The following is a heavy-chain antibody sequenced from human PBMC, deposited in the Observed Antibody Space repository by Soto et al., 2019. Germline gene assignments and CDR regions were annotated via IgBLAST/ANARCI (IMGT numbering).Heavy chain of an antibody. D-gene: IGHD6-13*01. CDR1: GGTFSSYA. Sequence: QVQLVQSGAEVKKPGSSVKVSCKASGGTFSSYAISWVRQAPGQGLEWMGGIIPIFGTANYAQKFQGRVTITADASTSTAYMELSSVRSEDTAVYYCARGEQQQVVFGPSPQSEYFQHWGQGTLVTVSS. CDR2: IIPIFGTA. V-gene: IGHV1-69*12. CDR3: ARGEQQQVVFGPSPQSEYFQH. J-gene: IGHJ1*01.